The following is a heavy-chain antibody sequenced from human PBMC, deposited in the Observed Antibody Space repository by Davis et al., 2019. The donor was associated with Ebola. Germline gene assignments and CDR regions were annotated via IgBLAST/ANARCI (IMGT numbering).Heavy chain of an antibody. CDR3: VRFFFDL. J-gene: IGHJ4*02. CDR2: INQDGSEP. Sequence: GESLKISCAASGFTVSPNYMRWVRQAPGKGLEWVANINQDGSEPKYVDSVKGRFTISRDNAKNSLYLQMNSLRAEDTAIYYCVRFFFDLWGQGALVTVSS. V-gene: IGHV3-7*03. CDR1: GFTVSPNY.